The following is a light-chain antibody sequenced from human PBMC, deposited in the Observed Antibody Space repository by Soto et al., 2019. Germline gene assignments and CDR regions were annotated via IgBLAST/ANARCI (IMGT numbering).Light chain of an antibody. V-gene: IGLV1-47*02. J-gene: IGLJ2*01. CDR2: SNN. CDR1: TSNIGSNY. Sequence: QSAVTQPPSASGTPGQRVTISCSGTTSNIGSNYVHWYQQLPGTAPKLLIYSNNQRAPGVPGRFSGFKSGTSASLVIAGLRSEDGADYYCATWDDTLRAVVFGRGTKLTVL. CDR3: ATWDDTLRAVV.